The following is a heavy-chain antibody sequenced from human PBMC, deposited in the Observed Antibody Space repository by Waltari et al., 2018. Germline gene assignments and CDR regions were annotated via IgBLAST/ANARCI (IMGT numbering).Heavy chain of an antibody. D-gene: IGHD3-10*01. CDR1: GGSFISYA. CDR2: IIPILGIA. CDR3: ARSGSSSTTDY. V-gene: IGHV1-69*04. J-gene: IGHJ4*02. Sequence: QVQLVQSGAEVTKPGSSVQVSCKASGGSFISYAISWVRQAPGQGLEWMGRIIPILGIANYAQKFQGRVTITADKSTSTAYMELSSLRSEDTAVYYCARSGSSSTTDYWGQGTLVTVSS.